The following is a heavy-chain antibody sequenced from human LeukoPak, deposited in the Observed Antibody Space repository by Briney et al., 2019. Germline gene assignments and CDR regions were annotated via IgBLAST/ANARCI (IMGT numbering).Heavy chain of an antibody. CDR1: GFTVSSNY. CDR2: IYTGGST. J-gene: IGHJ4*02. Sequence: PGGSLRLSCTASGFTVSSNYMSWVRQAPGKGLEWVSAIYTGGSTYYAGSVKGRFTISRDNSKNTLYLQMNSLRAEDTAVYYCATVTKDYYDSSLDYWGQGTLVTVSS. V-gene: IGHV3-66*01. CDR3: ATVTKDYYDSSLDY. D-gene: IGHD3-22*01.